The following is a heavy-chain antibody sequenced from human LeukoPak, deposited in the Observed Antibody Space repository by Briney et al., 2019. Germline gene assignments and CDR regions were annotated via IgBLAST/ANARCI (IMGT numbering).Heavy chain of an antibody. CDR3: ARAAYMVRGVIITPPFDY. CDR2: ISSTGSTM. Sequence: GGSLRLSCAVSGFTFTGYEINWVRQAPGKGLEWVSSISSTGSTMYYADSVKGPFTISRDNAKNSLYLQMNSLRAEDTSVYYCARAAYMVRGVIITPPFDYWGQGALVTVSS. J-gene: IGHJ4*02. CDR1: GFTFTGYE. D-gene: IGHD3-10*01. V-gene: IGHV3-48*03.